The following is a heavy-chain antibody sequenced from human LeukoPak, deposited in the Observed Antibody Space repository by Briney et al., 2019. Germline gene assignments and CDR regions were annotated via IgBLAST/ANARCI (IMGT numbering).Heavy chain of an antibody. CDR3: ARPGYSSGFTYAFDI. Sequence: SETLSLTCTVSGGSISSSSYYWGWIRQPPGKGLEWIGSIYYSGSTYYNPSLKSRVTISVDTSKKQFSLKLSSVTAADTAVYYCARPGYSSGFTYAFDIWGQGTMVTVSS. J-gene: IGHJ3*02. V-gene: IGHV4-39*01. CDR2: IYYSGST. D-gene: IGHD6-19*01. CDR1: GGSISSSSYY.